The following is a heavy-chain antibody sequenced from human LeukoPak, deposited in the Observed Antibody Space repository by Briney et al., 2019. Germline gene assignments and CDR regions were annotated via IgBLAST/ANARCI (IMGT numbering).Heavy chain of an antibody. D-gene: IGHD3-22*01. CDR2: IYHSGST. CDR1: GYSISSGYY. Sequence: SETLSLTCTVSGYSISSGYYWGWIRQPPGKGLEWIGNIYHSGSTYYNPSLKSRVTISINTSKNQFSVKLSSVTAADTAVYYCAREDDSSGYNLDYWGQRTLVTVSS. J-gene: IGHJ4*02. CDR3: AREDDSSGYNLDY. V-gene: IGHV4-38-2*02.